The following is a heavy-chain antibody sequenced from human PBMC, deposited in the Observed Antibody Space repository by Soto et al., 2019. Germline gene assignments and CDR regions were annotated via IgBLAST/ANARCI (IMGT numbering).Heavy chain of an antibody. Sequence: QVQLVESGGGVVQPGRSLRLSCAASGFTFSSYALHWVRQAPGKGLEWVAVISYDGSNKYYADSVKGRFNSSRDNSKNTLYLHINSLRAEDTAVYYCAREATTGGPDYDFWSGPEASGMDVWGQGTTVNVSS. V-gene: IGHV3-30-3*01. J-gene: IGHJ6*02. CDR1: GFTFSSYA. CDR2: ISYDGSNK. CDR3: AREATTGGPDYDFWSGPEASGMDV. D-gene: IGHD3-3*01.